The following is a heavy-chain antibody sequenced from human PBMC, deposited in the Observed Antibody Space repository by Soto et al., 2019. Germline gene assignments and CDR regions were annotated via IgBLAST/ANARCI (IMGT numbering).Heavy chain of an antibody. CDR1: GFTFTTNA. Sequence: GGSLRLSCAASGFTFTTNAMSWVRQAPGKGLDWVSVITSSGVTTHYADSVKGRFTISRDNSKNTLYLQMNSLRAEDTAIYYCAKRTPFYFDYWGQGILVTVYS. CDR2: ITSSGVTT. CDR3: AKRTPFYFDY. V-gene: IGHV3-23*01. J-gene: IGHJ4*02.